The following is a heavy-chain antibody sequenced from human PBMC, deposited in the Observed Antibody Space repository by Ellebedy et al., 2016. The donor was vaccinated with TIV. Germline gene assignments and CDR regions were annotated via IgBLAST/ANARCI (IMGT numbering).Heavy chain of an antibody. J-gene: IGHJ4*02. D-gene: IGHD6-19*01. CDR2: IYHSGAA. V-gene: IGHV4-39*01. Sequence: SETLSLTXTVSGGSISTDHYYRGWIRQPPGKGLEWIESIYHSGAAYYNPSLKSRVTIPIDTSNNQISLKLTSVTAADTAVYYCARHRGNNGWFNFDSWGQGTLVTVSS. CDR1: GGSISTDHYY. CDR3: ARHRGNNGWFNFDS.